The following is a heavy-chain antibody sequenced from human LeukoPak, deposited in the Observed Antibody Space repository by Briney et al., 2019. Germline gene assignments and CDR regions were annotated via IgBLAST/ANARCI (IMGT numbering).Heavy chain of an antibody. CDR1: GFTFSSYS. CDR2: ISGSGSGGSK. CDR3: AKDGGEYYDILTGYYPRLYYMDV. D-gene: IGHD3-9*01. V-gene: IGHV3-23*01. Sequence: GGSLRLSCAASGFTFSSYSMNWVRQAPGKGLEWVSNISGSGSGGSKYYVDSVKGRFTISRDNSKNTLYLQMNSLRAEDTAVYYCAKDGGEYYDILTGYYPRLYYMDVWGKGTTVTISS. J-gene: IGHJ6*03.